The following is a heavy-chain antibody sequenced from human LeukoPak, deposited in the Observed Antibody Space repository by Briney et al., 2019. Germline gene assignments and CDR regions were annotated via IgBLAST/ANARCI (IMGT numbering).Heavy chain of an antibody. J-gene: IGHJ5*02. V-gene: IGHV3-11*04. CDR3: AREYSSSWFGNWFDP. CDR2: ISSSGSTI. D-gene: IGHD6-13*01. CDR1: GFTFSDYY. Sequence: PGGSLRLSCAASGFTFSDYYMSWIRQAPGKGLEWVSYISSSGSTIYYADSVKGRFTISRDNSKNTLYLQMNSLRAEDTAVYYCAREYSSSWFGNWFDPWGQGTLVTVSS.